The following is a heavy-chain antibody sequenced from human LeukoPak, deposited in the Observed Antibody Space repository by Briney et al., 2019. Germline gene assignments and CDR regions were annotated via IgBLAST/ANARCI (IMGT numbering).Heavy chain of an antibody. D-gene: IGHD6-13*01. CDR1: GDSISSGDYY. Sequence: PSETLSLTCTVSGDSISSGDYYWSWIRQPAGKGLEWIGRISSSGSTNYNPSLKSRVTISVDTSKNQFSLKLSSVTAADTAVYYCARVGREVAAAGTINGDWFDPWGQGTLVTVSS. CDR3: ARVGREVAAAGTINGDWFDP. V-gene: IGHV4-61*02. CDR2: ISSSGST. J-gene: IGHJ5*02.